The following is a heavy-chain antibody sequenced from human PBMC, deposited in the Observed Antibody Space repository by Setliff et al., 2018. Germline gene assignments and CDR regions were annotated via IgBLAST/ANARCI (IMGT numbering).Heavy chain of an antibody. CDR1: GGTFSSYG. J-gene: IGHJ6*03. CDR2: TIPIFGT. Sequence: SVKVSCKASGGTFSSYGISWVRQAPGQGLEWMGGTIPIFGTNYAQKFQGRVTIITDESTSTAYMELSSLTSADTAVYYCAREGVDTRSSTDYRYYMDVWGKGTTVTSP. D-gene: IGHD5-18*01. V-gene: IGHV1-69*05. CDR3: AREGVDTRSSTDYRYYMDV.